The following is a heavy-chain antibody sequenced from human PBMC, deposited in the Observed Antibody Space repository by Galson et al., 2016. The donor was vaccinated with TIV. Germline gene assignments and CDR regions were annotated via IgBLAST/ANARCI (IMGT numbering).Heavy chain of an antibody. V-gene: IGHV3-9*01. D-gene: IGHD3-10*01. J-gene: IGHJ4*02. CDR1: EFTFDDYA. CDR3: AKDSGAGTYFIPYYFDH. CDR2: ISWNGGKI. Sequence: SLRLSCAGSEFTFDDYAMHWVRQAPGKGLEWVSGISWNGGKIDYADSVKGRFTISRDNAENSLYLEMNSLKTEDTALYYCAKDSGAGTYFIPYYFDHWGQGTLVIVSS.